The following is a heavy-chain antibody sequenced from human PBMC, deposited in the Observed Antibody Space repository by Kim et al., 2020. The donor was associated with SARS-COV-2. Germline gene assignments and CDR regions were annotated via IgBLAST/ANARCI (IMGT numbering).Heavy chain of an antibody. Sequence: SETLSLTCAVYGGSFSGYYWSWIRQPPGKGLEWIGEINHSGSTNYNPSLKSRVTISVDTSKNQFSLKLSSVTAADTAVYYCARGQVTRGLDYWGQGTLVTVSS. D-gene: IGHD2-21*02. V-gene: IGHV4-34*01. CDR2: INHSGST. J-gene: IGHJ4*02. CDR3: ARGQVTRGLDY. CDR1: GGSFSGYY.